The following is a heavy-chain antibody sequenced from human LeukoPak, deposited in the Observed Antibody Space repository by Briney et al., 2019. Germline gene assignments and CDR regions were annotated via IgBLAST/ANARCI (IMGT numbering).Heavy chain of an antibody. J-gene: IGHJ4*02. Sequence: SETLSLTCTVSGGSISSYYWSWIRQPPGKGLEWIGYIYYSGSTNYNPSLKSRVTISVDTSKNQFSLKLNSVTAADTAVYYCARRGYRSGSFNRYYFDYWGQGILVTVSS. CDR3: ARRGYRSGSFNRYYFDY. V-gene: IGHV4-59*08. CDR1: GGSISSYY. D-gene: IGHD3-10*01. CDR2: IYYSGST.